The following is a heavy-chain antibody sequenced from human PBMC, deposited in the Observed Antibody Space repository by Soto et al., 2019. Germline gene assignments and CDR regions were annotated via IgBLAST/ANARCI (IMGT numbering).Heavy chain of an antibody. J-gene: IGHJ3*02. CDR2: IYYSGST. CDR1: GGSISSGDYY. V-gene: IGHV4-30-4*01. CDR3: ARVWYSGSRHPDAFDI. D-gene: IGHD6-19*01. Sequence: QVQLQESGPGLVKPSQTLSLTCTVSGGSISSGDYYWSWIRQPPGKALEWMGYIYYSGSTDYNPSIKRRCTLSVDTSKTHCCLELGSVTAADTAVYYCARVWYSGSRHPDAFDIWCEGTMVTVST.